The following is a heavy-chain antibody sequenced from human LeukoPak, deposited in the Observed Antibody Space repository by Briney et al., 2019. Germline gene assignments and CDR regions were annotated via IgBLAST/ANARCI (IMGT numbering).Heavy chain of an antibody. D-gene: IGHD6-19*01. CDR3: ARLATAGYLNY. J-gene: IGHJ4*02. CDR1: GGSISSYY. V-gene: IGHV4-59*08. Sequence: PSETLSLTCTVSGGSISSYYWSWIRQPPGKGLEWIGYIYYSGSTKYSPSLKSRVTISVDTSKNQFSLKLSSVTAADTAVYYCARLATAGYLNYWGQGTLVTVSS. CDR2: IYYSGST.